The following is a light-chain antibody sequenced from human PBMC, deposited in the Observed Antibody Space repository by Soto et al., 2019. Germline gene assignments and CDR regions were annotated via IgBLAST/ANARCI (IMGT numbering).Light chain of an antibody. V-gene: IGKV3-11*01. CDR2: DAS. CDR1: QRVSSS. Sequence: EIVFTHSPATLSLSPRESAPVSCTASQRVSSSLAWYQQKPGQAPRLLIYDASTTATGIPPMFSGSGSGTDFTLTISSLELEEFAVYLRQQRSNWPRTFGGGTKVDIK. CDR3: QQRSNWPRT. J-gene: IGKJ4*01.